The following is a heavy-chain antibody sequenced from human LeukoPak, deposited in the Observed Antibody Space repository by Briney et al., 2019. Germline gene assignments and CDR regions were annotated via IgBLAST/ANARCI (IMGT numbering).Heavy chain of an antibody. Sequence: GGSLRLSCAASGFTISSYDMSWVRRHPPRGLLGWAFIRYDGGSNYYQPSLKGRFTISGDNSKNQLSLKLNSLRAEDTAVYYCAKSRAHYYESSGYDYWGQGTLVTVSS. CDR3: AKSRAHYYESSGYDY. V-gene: IGHV3-30*02. CDR2: IRYDGGSN. D-gene: IGHD3-22*01. J-gene: IGHJ4*02. CDR1: GFTISSYD.